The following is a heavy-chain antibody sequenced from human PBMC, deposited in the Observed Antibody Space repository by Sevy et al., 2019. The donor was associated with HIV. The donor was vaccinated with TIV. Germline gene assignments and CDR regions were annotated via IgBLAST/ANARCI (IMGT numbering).Heavy chain of an antibody. CDR2: ISTYNGDT. V-gene: IGHV1-18*04. D-gene: IGHD2-21*02. J-gene: IGHJ4*02. CDR3: ARSTASRGHDS. Sequence: ASVKVSCETFGHTLSRHAISWVRQAPGQGLEWMGWISTYNGDTIYAQNFRGRVTMTTDTSTRTAYMELRSLRSDDTAVYFCARSTASRGHDSWGQGSLVTVSS. CDR1: GHTLSRHA.